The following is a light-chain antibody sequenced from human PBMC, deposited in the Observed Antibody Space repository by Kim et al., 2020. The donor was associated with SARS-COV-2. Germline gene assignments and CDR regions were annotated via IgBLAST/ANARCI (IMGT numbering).Light chain of an antibody. V-gene: IGLV3-1*01. CDR3: QAWDSSTVV. Sequence: VSPGQSASITCSVDKLGDKYACWYQQKPGQSPVLVIYQDSKRPSGIPERFSGSNSGNTATLTISGTQAMDEADYYCQAWDSSTVVFGGGTQLTVL. CDR2: QDS. CDR1: KLGDKY. J-gene: IGLJ2*01.